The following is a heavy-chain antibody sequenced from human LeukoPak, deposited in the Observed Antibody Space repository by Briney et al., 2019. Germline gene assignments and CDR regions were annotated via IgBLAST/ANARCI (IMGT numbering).Heavy chain of an antibody. CDR3: ARVQWSYSSGWQRYFDC. CDR1: GITVSNNY. Sequence: GGSLRLSCATSGITVSNNYMSWVRQAPGKGLEWVSVIYSGGTTYYADSVKGRFTISRDDSKNTVYLQMNSMRGEDTAVYYCARVQWSYSSGWQRYFDCWGQGTLVTVSS. V-gene: IGHV3-53*01. J-gene: IGHJ4*02. D-gene: IGHD6-25*01. CDR2: IYSGGTT.